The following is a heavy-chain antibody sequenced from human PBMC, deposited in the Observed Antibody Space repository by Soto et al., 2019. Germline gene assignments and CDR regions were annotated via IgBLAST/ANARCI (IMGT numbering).Heavy chain of an antibody. D-gene: IGHD2-21*01. V-gene: IGHV1-69*01. CDR3: ARGIVGGGDARYYYGMDV. Sequence: QVQLVQSGAEVKKPGSSVKVSCKASGGTFSSYAISWVRQAPGQGIEWMGGIIPIFGTANYAQKFQGRVTITADESTSTAYMELSSLRSEDTAVYYCARGIVGGGDARYYYGMDVWGQGTTVTVSS. CDR2: IIPIFGTA. J-gene: IGHJ6*02. CDR1: GGTFSSYA.